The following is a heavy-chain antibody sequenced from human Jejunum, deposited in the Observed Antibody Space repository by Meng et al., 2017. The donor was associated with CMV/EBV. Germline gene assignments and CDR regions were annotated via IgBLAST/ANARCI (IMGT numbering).Heavy chain of an antibody. CDR1: GASISNSANY. D-gene: IGHD1-26*01. Sequence: NCSVSGASISNSANYWGWIRQPPGKGLEWIGSIYYSGSTYYNPSLKSRVTISVDTSKNQFSLKLNSVTAADTAVYYCAKAFSGSYSRWGQGTLVTVSS. CDR3: AKAFSGSYSR. CDR2: IYYSGST. V-gene: IGHV4-39*07. J-gene: IGHJ4*02.